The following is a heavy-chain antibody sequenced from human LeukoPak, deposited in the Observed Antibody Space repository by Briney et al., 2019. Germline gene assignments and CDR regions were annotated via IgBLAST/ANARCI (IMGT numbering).Heavy chain of an antibody. V-gene: IGHV3-23*01. CDR1: GFTFSSYA. J-gene: IGHJ3*02. CDR2: ISGSGGST. D-gene: IGHD6-19*01. CDR3: AKDNRQQWLDMDDAFDI. Sequence: GGSLRLSCAASGFTFSSYAMSWVRQAPGKGLEWVSAISGSGGSTYYADSVKGRFTISRDNSKNTLYLQMNSLRAEDTAVYYCAKDNRQQWLDMDDAFDIWGQGTMVTVSS.